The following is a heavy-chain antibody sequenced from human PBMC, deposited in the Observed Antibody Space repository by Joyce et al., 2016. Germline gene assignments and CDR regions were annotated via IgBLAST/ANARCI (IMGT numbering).Heavy chain of an antibody. D-gene: IGHD4-17*01. V-gene: IGHV1-2*05. J-gene: IGHJ1*01. CDR2: LNPHSGAT. CDR3: ARARTYGDPPEH. Sequence: QVQLVQSGPEVRKPGASVKVSCKASGYTFPNYYLHWVRQAPGQGLGWLGRLNPHSGATTYAQKFQDRVTMTRDTSISTAYMELSGLTSNDTVVYYCARARTYGDPPEHWGQGTLVTVS. CDR1: GYTFPNYY.